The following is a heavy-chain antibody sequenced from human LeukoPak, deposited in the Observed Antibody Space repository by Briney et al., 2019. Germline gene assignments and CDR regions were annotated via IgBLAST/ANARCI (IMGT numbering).Heavy chain of an antibody. D-gene: IGHD6-13*01. CDR3: ATGGGAAAGTFYYYGMDV. CDR1: GYTLTELS. Sequence: ASVKVSCKVSGYTLTELSMHWVRQAPGKGLDRMGGFDPEDGETIYAQKFQGRVTMTEDTSTDTAYMELSSLRSEDKAVYYCATGGGAAAGTFYYYGMDVWGQGTTVTVSS. J-gene: IGHJ6*02. V-gene: IGHV1-24*01. CDR2: FDPEDGET.